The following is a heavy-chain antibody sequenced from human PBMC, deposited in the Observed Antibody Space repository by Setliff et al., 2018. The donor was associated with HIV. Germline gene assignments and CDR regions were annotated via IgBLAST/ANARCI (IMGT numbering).Heavy chain of an antibody. D-gene: IGHD4-17*01. V-gene: IGHV4-59*01. CDR2: TYYDGKT. J-gene: IGHJ4*02. CDR3: AREIYGGNSRPFDY. CDR1: GGSITSYF. Sequence: SETLSLTCSVSGGSITSYFWHWIRQPPGKGLEWIGYTYYDGKTDYTPSLKSRGTISVDTSKNQFSLKLTSVTAADTAVYYCAREIYGGNSRPFDYWGQGTLVTVSS.